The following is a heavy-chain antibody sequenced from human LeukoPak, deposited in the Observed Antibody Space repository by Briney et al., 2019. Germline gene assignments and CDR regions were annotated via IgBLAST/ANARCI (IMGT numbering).Heavy chain of an antibody. CDR2: INPNSGGT. CDR3: AHGSIVGTNKGAFDI. CDR1: GYTFTGYY. J-gene: IGHJ3*02. V-gene: IGHV1-2*02. Sequence: EASVKVSCKASGYTFTGYYMHWVRQAPGQGLEWMGWINPNSGGTNYAQKFQGRVTMTRDTSISTAYMELSRLRSDDTAVYYCAHGSIVGTNKGAFDIWGQGTMVTVSS. D-gene: IGHD3-22*01.